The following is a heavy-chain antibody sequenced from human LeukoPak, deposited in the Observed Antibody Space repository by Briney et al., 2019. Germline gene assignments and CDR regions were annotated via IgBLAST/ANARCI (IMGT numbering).Heavy chain of an antibody. D-gene: IGHD4-17*01. Sequence: GGSLRLSCAASGFTFSSYDMHWVRQATGKALVWVSAIGTAGDTYYPGSVKGRFTISRENAKNSLYLQMNSLRAGDTAVYYCARELRMTTVTRYYYYGMDVWGQGTTVTVSS. CDR1: GFTFSSYD. CDR2: IGTAGDT. CDR3: ARELRMTTVTRYYYYGMDV. V-gene: IGHV3-13*01. J-gene: IGHJ6*02.